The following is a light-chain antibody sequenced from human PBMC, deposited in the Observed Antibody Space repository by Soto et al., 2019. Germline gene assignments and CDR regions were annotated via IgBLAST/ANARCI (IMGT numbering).Light chain of an antibody. CDR1: SSNIGANS. CDR3: VTWDDGLKGPV. V-gene: IGLV1-44*01. J-gene: IGLJ3*02. Sequence: QTVVTQPPSASGTPGQRVTLSCSGSSSNIGANSVSWYQQFPGTAPKLLIYSNNRWPSGVPDRFSGSKSGTSASLAISGLQSDDEAYYYCVTWDDGLKGPVFGGGTKLTVL. CDR2: SNN.